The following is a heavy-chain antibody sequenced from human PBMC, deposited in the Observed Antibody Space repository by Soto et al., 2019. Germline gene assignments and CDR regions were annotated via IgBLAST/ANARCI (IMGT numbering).Heavy chain of an antibody. CDR1: GFAVGSNY. D-gene: IGHD2-2*01. V-gene: IGHV3-66*01. CDR3: TRGFCNSSSCYANVFDP. CDR2: IYIGGGT. J-gene: IGHJ5*02. Sequence: EVQLVESGGGLVRPGGSVRLSCAASGFAVGSNYMSWVRQAPGTGLEWVSLIYIGGGTHYADSVKGRFTISRDNSKNTLSLHMNSLRAEDTAVYHCTRGFCNSSSCYANVFDPWGQGTLVTVSS.